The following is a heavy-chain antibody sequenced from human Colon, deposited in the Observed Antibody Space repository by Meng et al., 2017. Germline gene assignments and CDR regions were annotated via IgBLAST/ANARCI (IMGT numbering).Heavy chain of an antibody. CDR1: GYTFTNSG. CDR3: ARGASTINVENGDWIDS. J-gene: IGHJ4*02. CDR2: INPNSGGT. V-gene: IGHV1-2*02. D-gene: IGHD5-12*01. Sequence: QAQLVHSGGEVKKPGASVKVSYKASGYTFTNSGITWVRQAPGQGLEWIGWINPNSGGTNYAQKFQGRITKARDTSISTAYMVLGRLRSDDTSVYYCARGASTINVENGDWIDSWGQGTLVTVSS.